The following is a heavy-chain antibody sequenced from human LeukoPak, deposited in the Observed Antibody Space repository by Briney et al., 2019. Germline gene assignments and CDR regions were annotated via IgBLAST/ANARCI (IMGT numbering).Heavy chain of an antibody. V-gene: IGHV1-24*01. CDR2: FDPEDGET. Sequence: GASVKISCKVSGYTLTELSMHWVRQAPGKGLEWMGGFDPEDGETIYAQKFQGRVTMTEDTSTDTAYMELSSLRSEDTAVYYCATDRRYCSSTSCPRWDVWGKGTTVTVSS. D-gene: IGHD2-2*01. CDR1: GYTLTELS. J-gene: IGHJ6*04. CDR3: ATDRRYCSSTSCPRWDV.